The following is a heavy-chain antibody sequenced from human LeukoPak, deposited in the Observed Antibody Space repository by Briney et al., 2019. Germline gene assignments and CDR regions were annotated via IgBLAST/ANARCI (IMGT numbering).Heavy chain of an antibody. CDR2: ISHDGSHK. CDR3: AKDPGYYDILTGYLDH. D-gene: IGHD3-9*01. CDR1: GFTFSSYG. V-gene: IGHV3-30*18. Sequence: GGSLRLSCAASGFTFSSYGMHWVRQAPGKGLEWVAVISHDGSHKYYAESLKGRFTISRDNSKNTLYLQINSLRTEDTAVYYCAKDPGYYDILTGYLDHWGQGTLVTVSS. J-gene: IGHJ4*02.